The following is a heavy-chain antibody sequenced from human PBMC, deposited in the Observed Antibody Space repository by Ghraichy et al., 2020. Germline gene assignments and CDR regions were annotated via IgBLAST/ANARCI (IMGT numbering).Heavy chain of an antibody. J-gene: IGHJ6*02. Sequence: GESLNISCKGSGYSFTSYWIGWVRQMPGKGLEWMGIIYPGDSDTRYSPSFQGQVTISADKSISTAYLQWSSLKASDTAMYYCARQVGYCSSTSCYSYGMDVWGQGTTVTVSS. D-gene: IGHD2-2*02. CDR1: GYSFTSYW. CDR2: IYPGDSDT. CDR3: ARQVGYCSSTSCYSYGMDV. V-gene: IGHV5-51*01.